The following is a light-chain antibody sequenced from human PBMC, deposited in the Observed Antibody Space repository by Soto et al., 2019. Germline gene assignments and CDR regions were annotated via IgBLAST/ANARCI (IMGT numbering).Light chain of an antibody. CDR1: QSISSSY. CDR2: GAS. CDR3: QQYGSSPT. Sequence: EIVLTQSPGTLSLSPRERATLSCRASQSISSSYLAWYQQKPGQAPRLLIYGASSRATGIPDRFSGSGSGTDFTLTISRLEPEDFAVYYSQQYGSSPTFGQGTKVEIK. V-gene: IGKV3-20*01. J-gene: IGKJ1*01.